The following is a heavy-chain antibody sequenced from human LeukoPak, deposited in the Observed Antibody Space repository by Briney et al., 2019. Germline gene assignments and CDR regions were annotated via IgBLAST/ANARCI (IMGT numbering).Heavy chain of an antibody. CDR3: ARQTYSSGPGDY. D-gene: IGHD6-19*01. Sequence: SETLPLTCTVSGDSINSGSYYWGWIRQPPGKGLEWIGSMYYSGSTYYNPSLKSRVTMSVDTSKNQFSLKLSSVTAADTAVYYCARQTYSSGPGDYWGQGTLVTVSS. CDR2: MYYSGST. V-gene: IGHV4-39*01. CDR1: GDSINSGSYY. J-gene: IGHJ4*02.